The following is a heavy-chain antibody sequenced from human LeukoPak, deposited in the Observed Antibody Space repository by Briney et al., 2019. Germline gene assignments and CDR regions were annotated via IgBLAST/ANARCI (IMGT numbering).Heavy chain of an antibody. CDR2: IVPIFGTT. Sequence: ASVKVSCKASGGTFSRYAINWVRQAPGQGLEWMGRIVPIFGTTNYAQKFQGRVTITTDESTSTAYMELSSLRSEDTAVYYCARDRGERGSSWSLPAHGFDIWGQGTMVTVSS. J-gene: IGHJ3*02. CDR3: ARDRGERGSSWSLPAHGFDI. D-gene: IGHD6-13*01. V-gene: IGHV1-69*05. CDR1: GGTFSRYA.